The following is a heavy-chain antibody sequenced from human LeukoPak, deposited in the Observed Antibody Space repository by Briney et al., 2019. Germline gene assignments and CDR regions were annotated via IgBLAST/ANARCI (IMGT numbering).Heavy chain of an antibody. CDR2: INPNSGGT. CDR1: GYTFTGYY. Sequence: ASVKVSCKASGYTFTGYYMHWVRQAPGQGLEWMGWINPNSGGTNYAQKFQGRVTMTRDTSISTAYMERSRLRSDDTAVYYCATDPLYGGNSNDAFDIWGQGTMVTVSS. CDR3: ATDPLYGGNSNDAFDI. J-gene: IGHJ3*02. D-gene: IGHD4-23*01. V-gene: IGHV1-2*02.